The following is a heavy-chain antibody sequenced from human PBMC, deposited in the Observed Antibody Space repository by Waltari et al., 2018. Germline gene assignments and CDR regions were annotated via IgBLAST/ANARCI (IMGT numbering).Heavy chain of an antibody. CDR3: ARDGYFGSEVSGAFDI. D-gene: IGHD3-10*01. Sequence: QVQLQESGPGLVKTSETLSLTCTVSAGSINSYYWSWIRQPPGKGLEWIGYIYYSGSTNYNPSLKSRVTISVDTSKNQFSLRLRSVTAADTAVYYCARDGYFGSEVSGAFDIWGQGTMVTVSS. CDR2: IYYSGST. CDR1: AGSINSYY. V-gene: IGHV4-59*01. J-gene: IGHJ3*02.